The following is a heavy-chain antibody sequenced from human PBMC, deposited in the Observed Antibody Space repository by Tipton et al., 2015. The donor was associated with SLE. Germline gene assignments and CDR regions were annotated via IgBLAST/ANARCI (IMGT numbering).Heavy chain of an antibody. J-gene: IGHJ4*02. CDR1: GGSFSDSY. CDR3: ARSMLTTKRVFDY. CDR2: LSHSGST. V-gene: IGHV4-34*01. Sequence: TLSLTCSVHGGSFSDSYWSWVRQSPGKGLEWIGGLSHSGSTNYNPSLKSRVTISLDTSKNQFSLSVNSVTAADTAVYYCARSMLTTKRVFDYWGQGTLVTVSS. D-gene: IGHD3-16*01.